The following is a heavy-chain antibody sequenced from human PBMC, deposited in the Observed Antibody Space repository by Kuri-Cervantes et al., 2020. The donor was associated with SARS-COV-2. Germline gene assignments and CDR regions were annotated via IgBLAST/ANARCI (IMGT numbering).Heavy chain of an antibody. Sequence: LSLTCAASGFTFSSYSMNWVRQAPGKGLEWVSSISSSSSYIYYADSVKGRFTISRDNAKNSLYLQMNSLRDEDTAVYYCARGNYDFWSGYPNYWGQGTLVTVSS. CDR3: ARGNYDFWSGYPNY. CDR2: ISSSSSYI. V-gene: IGHV3-21*01. J-gene: IGHJ4*02. CDR1: GFTFSSYS. D-gene: IGHD3-3*01.